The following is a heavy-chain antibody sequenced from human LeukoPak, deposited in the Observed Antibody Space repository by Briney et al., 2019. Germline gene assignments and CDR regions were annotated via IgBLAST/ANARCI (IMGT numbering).Heavy chain of an antibody. CDR3: ARGRYVVVTFYNWFDP. Sequence: GGSLRLSCAASGFTFSSYSMNWVRQAPGKGLEWVSYISSSSSTIYYADSVKGRFTISRDNAKNSLYLQMNSLRDEDTAVYYCARGRYVVVTFYNWFDPWGQGTLVTVSS. V-gene: IGHV3-48*02. J-gene: IGHJ5*02. D-gene: IGHD2-21*02. CDR1: GFTFSSYS. CDR2: ISSSSSTI.